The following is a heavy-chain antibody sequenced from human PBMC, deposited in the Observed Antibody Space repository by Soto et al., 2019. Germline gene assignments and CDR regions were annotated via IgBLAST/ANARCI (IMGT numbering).Heavy chain of an antibody. D-gene: IGHD2-8*01. Sequence: QVQLVQSGAEVKKPGSSVKVSCKASGDTFTTNSLNWVRQAPGQGLEWMGGIIPVVGTTKYAQKYQDRVTIPGDKSTNTAYMELSSLRSDDTAVYYCARGLLYATTYLDYWGQGTPVTVSS. CDR3: ARGLLYATTYLDY. CDR2: IIPVVGTT. J-gene: IGHJ4*02. CDR1: GDTFTTNS. V-gene: IGHV1-69*06.